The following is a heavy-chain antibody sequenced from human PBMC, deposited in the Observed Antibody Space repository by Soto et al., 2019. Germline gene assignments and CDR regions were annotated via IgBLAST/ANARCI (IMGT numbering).Heavy chain of an antibody. D-gene: IGHD6-6*01. Sequence: PGGSLRLFCAASGFTFSSYAMHWVRQAPGKGLEWVAVISYDGSNKYYADSVKGRFTISRDNSKNTLYLQMNSLRAEDTAVYYCARDPLIRFIAARPMDYYGMDVWGQGTTVTVSS. CDR1: GFTFSSYA. CDR2: ISYDGSNK. V-gene: IGHV3-30-3*01. CDR3: ARDPLIRFIAARPMDYYGMDV. J-gene: IGHJ6*02.